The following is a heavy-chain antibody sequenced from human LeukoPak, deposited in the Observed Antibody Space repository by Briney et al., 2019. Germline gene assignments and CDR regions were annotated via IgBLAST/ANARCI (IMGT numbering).Heavy chain of an antibody. CDR1: GDSVSRTDAG. Sequence: SQTLSLTCAISGDSVSRTDAGWSWIRQSPSRGLEWLGRTYYRSKWYKDDAGWYKDDESRITINVDTVKNQFSLQLNSVTPEDTALYYCARAEFIEGYSSSWYDYWGQGTLVAVSS. D-gene: IGHD6-13*01. V-gene: IGHV6-1*01. J-gene: IGHJ4*02. CDR2: TYYRSKWYK. CDR3: ARAEFIEGYSSSWYDY.